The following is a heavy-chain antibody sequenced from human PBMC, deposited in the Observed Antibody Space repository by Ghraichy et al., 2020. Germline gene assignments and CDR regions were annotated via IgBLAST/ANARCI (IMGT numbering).Heavy chain of an antibody. CDR3: ARGLYGSNWYAVDF. V-gene: IGHV4-59*01. J-gene: IGHJ4*02. CDR2: IYYSGNT. CDR1: GGSISSYY. D-gene: IGHD6-13*01. Sequence: ESLNISCTVSGGSISSYYWSWIRQPPGMGLEWTGYIYYSGNTNYNPSLKSRVAISRDTSKTQFSLRLTSVTAADTAVYYCARGLYGSNWYAVDFWGQGTLVTVSS.